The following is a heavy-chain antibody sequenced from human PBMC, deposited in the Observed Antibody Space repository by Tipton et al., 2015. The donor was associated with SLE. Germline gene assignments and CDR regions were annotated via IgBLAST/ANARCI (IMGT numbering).Heavy chain of an antibody. CDR2: IFHTGST. CDR1: GGSISSGSGNW. J-gene: IGHJ4*02. V-gene: IGHV4-4*02. D-gene: IGHD2-15*01. CDR3: ANTHCSGGSCYSVY. Sequence: TRSLTCAVSGGSISSGSGNWWIWVRQPPGKGLEWIGEIFHTGSTSYNASLKSRVTISVDKSKNQFSLNLNSVTAADTAVYYCANTHCSGGSCYSVYWGQGTLVTVTS.